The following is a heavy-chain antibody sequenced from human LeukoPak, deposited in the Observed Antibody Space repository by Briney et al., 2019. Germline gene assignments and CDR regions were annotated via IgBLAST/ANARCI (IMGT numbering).Heavy chain of an antibody. J-gene: IGHJ5*02. CDR3: ARRGTDYCTPSSCHPNWFAP. D-gene: IGHD4-11*01. V-gene: IGHV3-23*01. CDR2: ISGSGGST. Sequence: GGSLRLSCAASGFTFSSYAMSWVRQAPGKGLEWVSGISGSGGSTYYADSVKGRFTISRDNSKNRLYLQMNSLRAEDTAVYFCARRGTDYCTPSSCHPNWFAPWGQGTQVTVSS. CDR1: GFTFSSYA.